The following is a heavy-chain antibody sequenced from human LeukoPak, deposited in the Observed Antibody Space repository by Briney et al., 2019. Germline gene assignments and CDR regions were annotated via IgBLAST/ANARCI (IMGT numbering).Heavy chain of an antibody. J-gene: IGHJ4*02. V-gene: IGHV4-39*01. D-gene: IGHD1-20*01. Sequence: SETLSLTCTVSGDSITNTRYYWGWIRQPQGKGLEWVGSVYYTGNTYYNPSLKSRVTVSVDTSKNQFSLKLNSVTAADTAVYYCASLNWNHGDTYYFDYWGQGTLVTVSS. CDR3: ASLNWNHGDTYYFDY. CDR2: VYYTGNT. CDR1: GDSITNTRYY.